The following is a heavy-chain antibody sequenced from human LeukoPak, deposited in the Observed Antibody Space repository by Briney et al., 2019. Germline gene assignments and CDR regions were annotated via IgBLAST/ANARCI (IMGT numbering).Heavy chain of an antibody. J-gene: IGHJ3*02. Sequence: ESLRLSCAASGFTFSSYSMNWIRQPPGKGLEWIGNIFYSGSTYYSPSLKSRVTISLDTSRNQFSLKLTSVTAADTAVYYCAKSNGYGLVDIWGQGTMVTVSS. CDR2: IFYSGST. CDR3: AKSNGYGLVDI. V-gene: IGHV4-59*12. D-gene: IGHD3-10*01. CDR1: GFTFSSYS.